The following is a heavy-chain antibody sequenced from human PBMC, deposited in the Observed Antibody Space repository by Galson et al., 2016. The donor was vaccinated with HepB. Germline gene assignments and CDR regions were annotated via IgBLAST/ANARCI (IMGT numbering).Heavy chain of an antibody. CDR1: GGSISTYY. D-gene: IGHD2-8*02. Sequence: LSLTCTVSGGSISTYYWSWVRQPPGKGLEWIGYIYYTGSTNYNPSLKSRVTISVDTSKNQFSLTLNSVTAADTAVYYCARSSGTSTGDLQHWGQGTLASVSS. CDR3: ARSSGTSTGDLQH. CDR2: IYYTGST. J-gene: IGHJ1*01. V-gene: IGHV4-59*01.